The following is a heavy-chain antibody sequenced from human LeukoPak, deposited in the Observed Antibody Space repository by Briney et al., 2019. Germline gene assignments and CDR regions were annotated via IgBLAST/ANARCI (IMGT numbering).Heavy chain of an antibody. CDR2: LHSGGNT. CDR3: ARQRGTTVTTYQVY. CDR1: GFTVSSDF. D-gene: IGHD4-17*01. J-gene: IGHJ4*02. V-gene: IGHV3-66*04. Sequence: GGSLRLSCAASGFTVSSDFMIWVRQAPGRGLEWVSILHSGGNTYYGGSVKGRFTISRDNSKNTLYLQMNSLRAEDTAVYYCARQRGTTVTTYQVYWGQGTLVTVSS.